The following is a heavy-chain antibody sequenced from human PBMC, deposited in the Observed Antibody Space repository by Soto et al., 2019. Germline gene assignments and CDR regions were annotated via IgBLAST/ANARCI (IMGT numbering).Heavy chain of an antibody. J-gene: IGHJ6*02. Sequence: SGGSLRLSCAASGFTFDDYTMHWVRQAPGKGLEWVSLISWDGGSTYYADSVKGRFTISRDNSKNSLYLQMNSLRTEDTALYYCAKDFLCSGGSCYWGDYYYYGMDVWGQGTTVTVSS. CDR2: ISWDGGST. CDR3: AKDFLCSGGSCYWGDYYYYGMDV. CDR1: GFTFDDYT. D-gene: IGHD2-15*01. V-gene: IGHV3-43*01.